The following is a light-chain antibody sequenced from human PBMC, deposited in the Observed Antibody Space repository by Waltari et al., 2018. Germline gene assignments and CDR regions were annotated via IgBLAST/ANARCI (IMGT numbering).Light chain of an antibody. CDR3: QQSYKAPYT. J-gene: IGKJ2*01. CDR2: FGS. CDR1: QSSSNY. V-gene: IGKV1-39*01. Sequence: DIQMTQSPSSLPASLGDRVTITCRASQSSSNYLNWYQHKPGKAPKRLDYFGSILQSGIPSRFSGSGSGTDFTLTISSLQLEDLATYYCQQSYKAPYTFGQGTNVEIK.